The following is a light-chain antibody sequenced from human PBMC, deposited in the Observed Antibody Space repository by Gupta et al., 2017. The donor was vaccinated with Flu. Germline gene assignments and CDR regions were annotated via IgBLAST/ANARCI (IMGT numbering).Light chain of an antibody. V-gene: IGKV2-30*01. CDR2: EVS. J-gene: IGKJ2*02. CDR1: QSLVYSDGNTY. Sequence: PGTLGQPAAIACRSSQSLVYSDGNTYLDWFQQRRVQSPRRLIYEVSNRDSGVTDRFSGSGSGTDFTLKISRVEAEDVGVYYCRKGTHPWTFGQGTKLEIK. CDR3: RKGTHPWT.